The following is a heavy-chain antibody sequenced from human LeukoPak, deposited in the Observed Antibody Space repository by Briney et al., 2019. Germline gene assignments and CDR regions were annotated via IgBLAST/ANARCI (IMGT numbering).Heavy chain of an antibody. J-gene: IGHJ5*02. D-gene: IGHD5-24*01. CDR3: ARRRDGYNWNWFDP. CDR1: GYSFTTFW. V-gene: IGHV5-51*01. Sequence: GESLKISCKGSGYSFTTFWIGWVRQMPGKGLEWIGIIYPGDSDTRYSPSFQGQVTISVDKSISTAYLQWSSLKASDSAMYYCARRRDGYNWNWFDPWGQGTLVTVSS. CDR2: IYPGDSDT.